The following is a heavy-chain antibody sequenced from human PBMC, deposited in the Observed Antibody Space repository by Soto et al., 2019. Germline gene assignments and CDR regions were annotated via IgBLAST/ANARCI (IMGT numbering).Heavy chain of an antibody. J-gene: IGHJ4*02. Sequence: QVQLQESGPGLVRPSGTLSLTCAVSGDSINSNYCWTWVRQPPGKGLEWIAEIYYSGGTSYNPSHKSRVKISMDKSKNQFSLNLTSVTAADTAMYDCARDTGWGLGYWGQGTLVTVSS. D-gene: IGHD6-19*01. V-gene: IGHV4-4*02. CDR3: ARDTGWGLGY. CDR2: IYYSGGT. CDR1: GDSINSNYC.